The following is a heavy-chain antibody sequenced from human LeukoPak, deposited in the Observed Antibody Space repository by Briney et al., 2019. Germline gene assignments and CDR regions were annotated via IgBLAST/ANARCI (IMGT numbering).Heavy chain of an antibody. Sequence: GGSLRLSCAASGFTFSSYSMNWVRQAPGKGLEWVSSISSSSSYIYYADSVKGRFTISRDNAKNSLYLQMNSLRAEDTAVYYCAREPLGYCSSTSCYTEYYFDYWGQGTLVTVSS. CDR1: GFTFSSYS. V-gene: IGHV3-21*01. J-gene: IGHJ4*02. D-gene: IGHD2-2*02. CDR2: ISSSSSYI. CDR3: AREPLGYCSSTSCYTEYYFDY.